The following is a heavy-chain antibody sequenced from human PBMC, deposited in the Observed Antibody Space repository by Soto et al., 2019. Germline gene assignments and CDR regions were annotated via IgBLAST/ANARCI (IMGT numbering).Heavy chain of an antibody. J-gene: IGHJ6*02. D-gene: IGHD3-10*01. V-gene: IGHV3-53*01. CDR2: MYTSGTA. Sequence: PGERVRVASASSAFMIIGHDVSWIRLAPGKGLEWVAFMYTSGTAYYADAVNGGFILSRDNSKNMVYLQMNSLRAGDTAVYYGARELPYGSGSYYGMDVWGPGTTVTVSS. CDR1: AFMIIGHD. CDR3: ARELPYGSGSYYGMDV.